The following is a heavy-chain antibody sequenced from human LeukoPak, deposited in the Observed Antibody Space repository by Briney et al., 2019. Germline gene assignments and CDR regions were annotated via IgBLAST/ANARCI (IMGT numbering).Heavy chain of an antibody. CDR2: MNPNSGNT. CDR3: ARGHDYGDYGWFDP. D-gene: IGHD4-17*01. Sequence: ASVKVSCKASGYTFTSYDINWVRQATGQGLEWMGWMNPNSGNTGYAQKFQGRVSMTRTTSISTAYMELSSLRSEDTAVYYCARGHDYGDYGWFDPWGQGTLVTVSS. CDR1: GYTFTSYD. V-gene: IGHV1-8*01. J-gene: IGHJ5*02.